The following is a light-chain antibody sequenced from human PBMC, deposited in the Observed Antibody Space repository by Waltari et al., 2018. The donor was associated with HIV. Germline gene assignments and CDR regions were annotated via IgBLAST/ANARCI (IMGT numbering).Light chain of an antibody. J-gene: IGLJ6*01. CDR2: RNA. V-gene: IGLV1-47*01. Sequence: QSGLSQPPSTSRPPGQRVVISCSGTSSNVGTHYVSWCQQLPGAAPRLLIYRNARRPSGVPDRFTAAKSGTSASLVISGLRSDDEAEYFCASWDDALSSWLFGGGTKLTVL. CDR3: ASWDDALSSWL. CDR1: SSNVGTHY.